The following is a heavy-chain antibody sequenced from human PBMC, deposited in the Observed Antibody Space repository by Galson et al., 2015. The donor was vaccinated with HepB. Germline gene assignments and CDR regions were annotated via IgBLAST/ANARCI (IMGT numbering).Heavy chain of an antibody. V-gene: IGHV3-30*04. CDR3: ARDRVGAMVWFDY. Sequence: SLRLSCAASGFTFSSYAMHWVRQAPGKGLEWVAVISYDGSNKYYADSVKGRFTISRDNSKNTLYLQMNSLRAEDTAVYYCARDRVGAMVWFDYWGQGTLVTVSS. CDR1: GFTFSSYA. J-gene: IGHJ4*02. CDR2: ISYDGSNK. D-gene: IGHD1-26*01.